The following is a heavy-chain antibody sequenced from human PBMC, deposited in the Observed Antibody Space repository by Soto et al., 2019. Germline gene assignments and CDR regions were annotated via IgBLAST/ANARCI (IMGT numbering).Heavy chain of an antibody. CDR2: INPSGGST. CDR3: ARDGAITMVRGVLNY. V-gene: IGHV1-46*01. Sequence: QVQLVQSGAEVKKPGASVKVSCKASGYTFTSYYMHWVRQAPGQGLEWMGIINPSGGSTSYAQKFQGRVTMTRDTSTSTVYMELSSLRSEDTAVYYCARDGAITMVRGVLNYWGQGTLVTVSS. J-gene: IGHJ4*02. D-gene: IGHD3-10*01. CDR1: GYTFTSYY.